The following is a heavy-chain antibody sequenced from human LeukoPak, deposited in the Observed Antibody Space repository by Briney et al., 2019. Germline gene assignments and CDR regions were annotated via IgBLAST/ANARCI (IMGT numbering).Heavy chain of an antibody. Sequence: QPGGSLRLSCAASGFSFSDYGMHWVRQAPAKWLEWVAVIRYDESKTYYGDSVKGRFTVSRDNSKNTLYLQMDSLRADDTAVYYCAKSHLPTSHSGTYYCDYWGQGTLVTVSS. V-gene: IGHV3-30*02. J-gene: IGHJ4*02. CDR1: GFSFSDYG. CDR3: AKSHLPTSHSGTYYCDY. D-gene: IGHD1-26*01. CDR2: IRYDESKT.